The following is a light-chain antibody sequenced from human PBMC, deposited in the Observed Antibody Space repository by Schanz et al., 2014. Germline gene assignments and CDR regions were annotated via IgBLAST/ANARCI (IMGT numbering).Light chain of an antibody. CDR1: SSDVGGYNY. V-gene: IGLV2-14*01. CDR3: SSYTSYATGV. Sequence: QSALTQPASVSGSPGQSITISCTGTSSDVGGYNYVSWYQQHPGKAPKLMIYDVSDRPSGVSNRFSGSKSGNTASLTISGLQAEDEADYYCSSYTSYATGVFGGGTKLTVL. CDR2: DVS. J-gene: IGLJ3*02.